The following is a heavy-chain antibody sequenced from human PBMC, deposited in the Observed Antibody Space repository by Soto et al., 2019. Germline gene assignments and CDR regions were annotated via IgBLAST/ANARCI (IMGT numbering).Heavy chain of an antibody. J-gene: IGHJ4*02. Sequence: ASVKVSCKVSGYTLNELSMHWVRQSPGKGLEWMGGFDPEDGETVYAQRFQGRVTMTEDTSTDTANMELSSLTSEDTAVYYCATGGPAGDFDYWGQGTLVTVPS. V-gene: IGHV1-24*01. CDR2: FDPEDGET. D-gene: IGHD3-10*01. CDR1: GYTLNELS. CDR3: ATGGPAGDFDY.